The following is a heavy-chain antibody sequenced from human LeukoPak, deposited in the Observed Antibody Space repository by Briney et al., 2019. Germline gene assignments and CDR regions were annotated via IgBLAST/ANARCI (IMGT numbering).Heavy chain of an antibody. Sequence: GESLKISCRGSGYSFIAYWIAWVRQMPGKGLEWMGIIYPRDSDTRYSPSFQGQVTISADKSTNTAYLQWSSLKASDTPMYYCARHDAHCGGRSCYDWFEPWGQGTLVTVSS. V-gene: IGHV5-51*01. CDR3: ARHDAHCGGRSCYDWFEP. CDR1: GYSFIAYW. J-gene: IGHJ5*02. CDR2: IYPRDSDT. D-gene: IGHD2-15*01.